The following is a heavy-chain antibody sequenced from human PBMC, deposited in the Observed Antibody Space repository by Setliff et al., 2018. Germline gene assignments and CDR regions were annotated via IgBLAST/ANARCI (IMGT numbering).Heavy chain of an antibody. CDR2: IYTSGST. D-gene: IGHD3-22*01. V-gene: IGHV4-61*09. CDR1: GGSISSGSYY. CDR3: ARTDDSSGYYYG. Sequence: SETLSLTCTVSGGSISSGSYYWSWIRQPAGKGLEWIGHIYTSGSTNYNPSLKSRVTISVDTSKNQFSLKLSFVTAADTAVYYCARTDDSSGYYYGWGQGTLVTVSS. J-gene: IGHJ4*02.